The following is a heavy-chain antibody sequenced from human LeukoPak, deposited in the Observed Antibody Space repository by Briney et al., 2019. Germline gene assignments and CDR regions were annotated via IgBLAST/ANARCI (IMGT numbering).Heavy chain of an antibody. D-gene: IGHD6-13*01. Sequence: PGRSLRLSCAASGFTFSSYAMHWVRQAPGKGLEWVAVISYDGSNKYYADSVKGRFTISRDNSKNTLYLQMNSLRAEDTAVCYCARETQQLVGYYFDYWGQGTLVTVSS. CDR3: ARETQQLVGYYFDY. V-gene: IGHV3-30*04. J-gene: IGHJ4*02. CDR2: ISYDGSNK. CDR1: GFTFSSYA.